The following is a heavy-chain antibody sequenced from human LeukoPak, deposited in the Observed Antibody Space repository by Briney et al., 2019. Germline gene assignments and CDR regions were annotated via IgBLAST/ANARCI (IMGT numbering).Heavy chain of an antibody. CDR1: GGSISSGDYY. CDR2: IYYSGST. V-gene: IGHV4-30-4*08. CDR3: ARDRYGDYSGNWFDP. J-gene: IGHJ5*02. D-gene: IGHD4-17*01. Sequence: SQTLSLTCTVSGGSISSGDYYWSWIRQPPGKGLEWTGYIYYSGSTYYNPSLKSRVTISVDTSKNQFSLKLSSVTAADTAVYYCARDRYGDYSGNWFDPWGQGTLVTVSS.